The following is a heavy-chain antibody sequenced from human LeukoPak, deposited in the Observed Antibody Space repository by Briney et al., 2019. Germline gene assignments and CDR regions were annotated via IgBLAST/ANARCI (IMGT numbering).Heavy chain of an antibody. CDR2: INHSGST. CDR1: GGSFSDYN. J-gene: IGHJ3*02. Sequence: PSETLSLTCAVYGGSFSDYNWSRIRQPPGKGLEWIGEINHSGSTNYNPSLKSRVTISVDTSKNQFSLKLSSVTAADTAVYYCARHLLEKGFTIFGVVYPAAFDIWGQGTMATVSS. V-gene: IGHV4-34*01. CDR3: ARHLLEKGFTIFGVVYPAAFDI. D-gene: IGHD3-3*01.